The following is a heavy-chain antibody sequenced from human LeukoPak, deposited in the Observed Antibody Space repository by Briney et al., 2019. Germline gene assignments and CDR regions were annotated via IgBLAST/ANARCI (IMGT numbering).Heavy chain of an antibody. J-gene: IGHJ4*02. Sequence: QPGRSLRLSCAASGFTFDDYAMHWVRQAPGKGLEWVSGISWNSRRIGYADSVKGRFTISRDNAKNSLFLQLNSLRTEDMALYYCAKDVGYSFAGFDYWGLGALVTVSS. CDR1: GFTFDDYA. D-gene: IGHD5-18*01. V-gene: IGHV3-9*03. CDR3: AKDVGYSFAGFDY. CDR2: ISWNSRRI.